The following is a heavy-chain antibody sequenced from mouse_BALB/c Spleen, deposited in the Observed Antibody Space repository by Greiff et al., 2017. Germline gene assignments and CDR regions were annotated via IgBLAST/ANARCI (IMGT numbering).Heavy chain of an antibody. CDR1: GYTFTSYW. D-gene: IGHD2-2*01. Sequence: QVQLKQSGAELAKPGASVKMSCKASGYTFTSYWMHWVKQRPGQGLEWIGYINPSTGYTEYNQKFKDKATLTADKSSSTAYMQLSSLTSEDSAVYYCATAGLRRAMDYWGQGTSVTVSS. CDR3: ATAGLRRAMDY. V-gene: IGHV1-7*01. J-gene: IGHJ4*01. CDR2: INPSTGYT.